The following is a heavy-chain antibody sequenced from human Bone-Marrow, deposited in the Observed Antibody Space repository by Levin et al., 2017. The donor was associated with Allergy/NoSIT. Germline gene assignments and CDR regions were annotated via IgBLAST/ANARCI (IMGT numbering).Heavy chain of an antibody. CDR3: ARADFDYYGSGSFLGYFDY. J-gene: IGHJ4*02. Sequence: SETLSLTCTVSGGSISSGGYYWSWIRQHPGKGLEWIGYIYYSGSTYYNPSLKSRVTISVDTSKNQFSLKLSSVTAADTAVYYCARADFDYYGSGSFLGYFDYWGQGTLVTVSS. CDR2: IYYSGST. CDR1: GGSISSGGYY. D-gene: IGHD3-10*01. V-gene: IGHV4-31*03.